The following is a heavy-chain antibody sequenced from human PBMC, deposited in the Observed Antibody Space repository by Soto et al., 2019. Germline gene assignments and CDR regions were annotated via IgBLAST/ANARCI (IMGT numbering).Heavy chain of an antibody. V-gene: IGHV1-3*01. CDR3: ARDGPEYCSGGSCYRPWFDY. CDR2: INAGNGNS. Sequence: QVQLVQSGAEVKKPGASVKVSCKASGYSFSNYDMHWVRQAPGQRPEWMGGINAGNGNSLYSQKVQCRLVMSRDTSASTSYMELSSLRSEDTALYSCARDGPEYCSGGSCYRPWFDYWGQGTLVTVSS. J-gene: IGHJ4*02. CDR1: GYSFSNYD. D-gene: IGHD2-15*01.